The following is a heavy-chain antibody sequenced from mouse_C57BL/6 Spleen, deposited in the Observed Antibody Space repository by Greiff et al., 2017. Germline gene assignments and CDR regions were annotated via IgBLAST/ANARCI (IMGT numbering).Heavy chain of an antibody. CDR3: AGFYEYDAAWFAY. V-gene: IGHV5-12*01. J-gene: IGHJ3*01. CDR1: GFTFSDYY. D-gene: IGHD2-4*01. Sequence: EVQLVESGGGLVQPGASLKLSCAASGFTFSDYYMYWVRQTPEKRLEWVAYISNGGGSTYYPDTVKGRFTISRDNATNTLYLQMSRLKSEDTAMYYCAGFYEYDAAWFAYWGQGALVAVAA. CDR2: ISNGGGST.